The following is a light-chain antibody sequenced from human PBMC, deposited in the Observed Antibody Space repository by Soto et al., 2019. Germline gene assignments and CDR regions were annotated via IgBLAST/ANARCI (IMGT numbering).Light chain of an antibody. CDR1: QTISTF. Sequence: DIQLTQSPSTLSASVGDRGTITCRASQTISTFLAWYQQKPGKAPHLLIYGASSLQSGVPSRFSGSGSGTEFTLSISSLQPDDLGTYYCQQYIGLWTFGQGTKVDLK. J-gene: IGKJ1*01. CDR3: QQYIGLWT. CDR2: GAS. V-gene: IGKV1-5*01.